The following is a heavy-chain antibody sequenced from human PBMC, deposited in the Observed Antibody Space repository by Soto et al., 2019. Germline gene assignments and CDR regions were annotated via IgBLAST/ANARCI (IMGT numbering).Heavy chain of an antibody. J-gene: IGHJ4*02. CDR1: GFTFSRFE. Sequence: LRLSCAASGFTFSRFELHWVRQAPGKGLEWISYISSSGSTAYYASSVEGRFTISRDNANNSVYLQMDSLRAEDTALYYCTRAAWFPYLSFYWGQGALVTVST. V-gene: IGHV3-48*03. D-gene: IGHD3-10*01. CDR2: ISSSGSTA. CDR3: TRAAWFPYLSFY.